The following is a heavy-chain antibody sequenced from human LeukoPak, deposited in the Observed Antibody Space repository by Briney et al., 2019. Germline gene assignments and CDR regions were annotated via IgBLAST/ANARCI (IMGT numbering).Heavy chain of an antibody. V-gene: IGHV3-23*01. Sequence: PGGSLRLSCAASGFTFSNAWMSWVRQAPGKGLEWVSAISGSGGSTYYADSVKGRFTISRDNSKNTLYLQMNSLRAEDTAVYYCAKDHYYDSSGYYFRWGQGTLVTVSS. CDR3: AKDHYYDSSGYYFR. CDR1: GFTFSNAW. CDR2: ISGSGGST. D-gene: IGHD3-22*01. J-gene: IGHJ4*02.